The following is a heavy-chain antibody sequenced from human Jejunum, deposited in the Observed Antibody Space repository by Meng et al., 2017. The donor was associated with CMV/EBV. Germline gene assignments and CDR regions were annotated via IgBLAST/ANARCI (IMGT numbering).Heavy chain of an antibody. CDR2: INPNSGGT. D-gene: IGHD6-19*01. CDR3: ARRGPVAGTLDY. CDR1: GYTFSVYY. J-gene: IGHJ4*02. V-gene: IGHV1-2*02. Sequence: CRASGYTFSVYYIHWVRQAPGQGLEWIGWINPNSGGTDFVEKFQGRVTLTRDTSITTYYMEVSGLTSDDTAVYYCARRGPVAGTLDYWGQGTLVTVSS.